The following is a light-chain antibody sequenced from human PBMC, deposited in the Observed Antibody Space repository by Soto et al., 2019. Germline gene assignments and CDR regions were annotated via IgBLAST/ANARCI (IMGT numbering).Light chain of an antibody. J-gene: IGKJ1*01. CDR1: QSVSSN. CDR3: QQYNKRSLWP. CDR2: GAS. Sequence: EVVLTQSPGTLSLSPGERATRSCRASQSVSSNLAWYQQKPGQAPRLLIYGASTRATGIPARFSGSGSGTEFTLTISSLQSEDFAVYYCQQYNKRSLWPFGQGTKVDI. V-gene: IGKV3-15*01.